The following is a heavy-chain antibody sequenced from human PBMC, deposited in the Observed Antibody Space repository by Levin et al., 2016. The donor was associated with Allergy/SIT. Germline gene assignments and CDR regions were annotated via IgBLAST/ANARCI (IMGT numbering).Heavy chain of an antibody. CDR3: ARGYWELPRGFDY. Sequence: WIRQPPGKGLEWIGEIYHSGSTNYNPSLKSRVTISVDKSKNQFSLKLSSVTAADTAVYYCARGYWELPRGFDYWGQGTLVTVSS. CDR2: IYHSGST. D-gene: IGHD1-26*01. V-gene: IGHV4-4*02. J-gene: IGHJ4*02.